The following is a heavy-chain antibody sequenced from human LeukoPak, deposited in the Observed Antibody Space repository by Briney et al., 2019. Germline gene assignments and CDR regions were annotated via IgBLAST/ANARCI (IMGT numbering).Heavy chain of an antibody. Sequence: GGSLRLSCAASGFTLSSSAMSWVRQAPGKGLEWVSTVGGSGGTTYYADSVQGRFTISRDNSKNTVFLQMNSLRAEDTAVYYCAKVRNYYGSGRKIDAFDIWGQGTMVPVSS. CDR1: GFTLSSSA. CDR3: AKVRNYYGSGRKIDAFDI. CDR2: VGGSGGTT. D-gene: IGHD3-10*01. V-gene: IGHV3-23*01. J-gene: IGHJ3*02.